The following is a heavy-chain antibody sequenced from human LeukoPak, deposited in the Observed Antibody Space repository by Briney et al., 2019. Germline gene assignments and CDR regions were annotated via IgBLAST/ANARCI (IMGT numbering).Heavy chain of an antibody. V-gene: IGHV4-59*01. J-gene: IGHJ4*02. Sequence: SETLSLTCTVSGGSISSYYWSWIRQPPGKGLEWIGYIYYSGSTYYNPSLKSRVTISLDTSKNQFSLKLNSVTAADTAVYYCAREGYSSGWYRLDYWGQGTLVTVSS. CDR3: AREGYSSGWYRLDY. D-gene: IGHD6-19*01. CDR1: GGSISSYY. CDR2: IYYSGST.